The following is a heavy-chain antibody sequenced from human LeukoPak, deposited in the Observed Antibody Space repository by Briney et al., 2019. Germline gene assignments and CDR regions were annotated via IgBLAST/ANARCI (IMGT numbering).Heavy chain of an antibody. CDR1: GFTFRNYN. CDR3: ARNYDVLIEAFDV. J-gene: IGHJ3*01. D-gene: IGHD3-9*01. CDR2: ISSSYISL. Sequence: TGGSLRLSCAASGFTFRNYNMNWVRQAPGKGLEWVSSISSSYISLDYAESVKGRFTISRDNARNLLYLHMNSLTVEDTALYYCARNYDVLIEAFDVWGQGTTVTVSS. V-gene: IGHV3-21*06.